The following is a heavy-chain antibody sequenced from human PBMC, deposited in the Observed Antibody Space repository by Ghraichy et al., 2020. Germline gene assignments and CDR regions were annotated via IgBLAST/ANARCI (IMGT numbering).Heavy chain of an antibody. D-gene: IGHD3-10*01. CDR2: INPNSGAT. CDR1: GYTFTGHY. J-gene: IGHJ6*02. CDR3: AREKDIIRGVNSLDV. Sequence: ASVKVSCKASGYTFTGHYMHWVRQAPGQVLEYMGWINPNSGATKFAQKFQDWVTMTRDTSISTAYMELSRLRSDDTAVYYCAREKDIIRGVNSLDVWGQGTTVTVSS. V-gene: IGHV1-2*04.